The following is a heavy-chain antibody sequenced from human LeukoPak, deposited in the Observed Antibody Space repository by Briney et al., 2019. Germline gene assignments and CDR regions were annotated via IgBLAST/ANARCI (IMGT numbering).Heavy chain of an antibody. CDR3: AVRDDAFDI. V-gene: IGHV4-34*01. J-gene: IGHJ3*02. CDR2: INHSGST. CDR1: GGSFSGYY. Sequence: SEILSLTCAVYGGSFSGYYWSWIRQPPGKGLEWIGEINHSGSTNYNPSLKSRVTISVDTSKNQFSLKLSSVTAADTAVYYCAVRDDAFDIWGQGTMVTVSS.